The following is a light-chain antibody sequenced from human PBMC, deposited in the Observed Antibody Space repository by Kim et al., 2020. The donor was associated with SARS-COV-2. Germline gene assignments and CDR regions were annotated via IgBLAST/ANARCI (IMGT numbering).Light chain of an antibody. CDR2: EDN. CDR3: QSYDSSNWV. V-gene: IGLV6-57*03. Sequence: GKTVTISCTRSSGSIASNFVQWFQQRPGSAPTTLIYEDNQRLSGVPDRFSGSIDSSSNSASLTISGLKTEDEADYYCQSYDSSNWVFGGGTQLTVL. CDR1: SGSIASNF. J-gene: IGLJ3*02.